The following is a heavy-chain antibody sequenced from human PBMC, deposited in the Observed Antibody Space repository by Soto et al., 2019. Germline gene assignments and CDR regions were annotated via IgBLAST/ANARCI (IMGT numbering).Heavy chain of an antibody. D-gene: IGHD5-12*01. CDR1: GDSFNDYY. V-gene: IGHV1-2*02. Sequence: VQLVQCGAEVKKPGASVKVSCKTSGDSFNDYYIHWGRQAPGQGLEWMGRINPNGGVTKYAQKFQGRVTVTRDTSIRTVYMELSSLRSDDTAVYYCARESGGATATLDYYYFYMDVWGKGTTVTVSS. J-gene: IGHJ6*03. CDR3: ARESGGATATLDYYYFYMDV. CDR2: INPNGGVT.